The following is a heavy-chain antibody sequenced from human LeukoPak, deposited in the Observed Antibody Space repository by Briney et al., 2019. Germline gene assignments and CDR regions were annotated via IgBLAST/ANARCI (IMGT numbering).Heavy chain of an antibody. CDR2: INPNSGGA. CDR1: GYTFTGYY. Sequence: ASVKVSCKASGYTFTGYYMHWVRQAPGQGLEWMGWINPNSGGANYAQKFQGRVTMTRDTFISTAYMELTRLRSDDTAVYYCARGAPAYLPVADTVMWYWGQGTLVTVSS. D-gene: IGHD6-19*01. J-gene: IGHJ4*02. CDR3: ARGAPAYLPVADTVMWY. V-gene: IGHV1-2*02.